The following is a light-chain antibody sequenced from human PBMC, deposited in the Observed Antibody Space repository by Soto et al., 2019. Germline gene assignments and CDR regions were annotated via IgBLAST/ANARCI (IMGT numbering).Light chain of an antibody. Sequence: DIQMTQSPSSLSASVGDRVTITCRASQSISSYLNWFQQKPGKAPKLLICAASSSQSGVPSRFSGSGSGTDFTLTISSLQPEDFATYYCQQTYSTPQTFGQGTKV. J-gene: IGKJ1*01. CDR2: AAS. CDR3: QQTYSTPQT. V-gene: IGKV1-39*01. CDR1: QSISSY.